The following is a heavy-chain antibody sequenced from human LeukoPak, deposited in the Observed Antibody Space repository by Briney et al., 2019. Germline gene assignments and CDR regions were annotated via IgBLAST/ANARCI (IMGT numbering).Heavy chain of an antibody. V-gene: IGHV3-30-3*01. Sequence: SGGSLRLSCAASGFTFSNYAMHWVRQAPGKGLEWVTLVSYDGSTKYYSDSVKGRFTISRDNSKNTLYLQMSSLRAEDTAVYYCAKYSSSWSNYDFDYWGQGTLVTVSS. CDR2: VSYDGSTK. J-gene: IGHJ4*02. D-gene: IGHD6-13*01. CDR1: GFTFSNYA. CDR3: AKYSSSWSNYDFDY.